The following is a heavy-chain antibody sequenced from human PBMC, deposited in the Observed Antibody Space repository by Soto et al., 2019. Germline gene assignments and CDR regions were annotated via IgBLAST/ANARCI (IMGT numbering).Heavy chain of an antibody. J-gene: IGHJ4*02. CDR2: IYPGDSET. CDR3: ARLMGAATGADY. D-gene: IGHD2-8*02. CDR1: GYSFTTYW. Sequence: PGESLKISCQGSGYSFTTYWIAWVRQMPGKGLEWMGIIYPGDSETRYSPSFQGQVTISADESISTAYLHWSSLKASDTAMYYCARLMGAATGADYWGQGTLVTVSS. V-gene: IGHV5-51*01.